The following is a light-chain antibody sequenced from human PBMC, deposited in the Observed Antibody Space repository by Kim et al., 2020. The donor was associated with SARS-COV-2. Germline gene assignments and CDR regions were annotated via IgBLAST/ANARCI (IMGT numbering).Light chain of an antibody. Sequence: DIQMTQSPSSLSASVGDRVTITCRASQDIGNDLSWYQQNPGRAPKRLIYGASNLQSGVPSRFSGSGSETEFTLTINSLQPEDFATYFCLQHRTYPITFGQGTRLEIK. CDR2: GAS. CDR3: LQHRTYPIT. V-gene: IGKV1-17*01. J-gene: IGKJ5*01. CDR1: QDIGND.